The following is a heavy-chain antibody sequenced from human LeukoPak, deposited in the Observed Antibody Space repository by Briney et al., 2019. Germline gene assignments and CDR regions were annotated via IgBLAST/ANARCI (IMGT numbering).Heavy chain of an antibody. CDR1: GDSISSSNYY. CDR2: IYYSGST. V-gene: IGHV4-39*07. J-gene: IGHJ4*02. CDR3: ARLQLGLFKFDY. D-gene: IGHD5-24*01. Sequence: SETLSLTCSVSGDSISSSNYYWGWIRQSPGKGLEWIGSIYYSGSTYYNPSLKSRVTISVDTSKNQFSLRLSSVTAADTAIYFCARLQLGLFKFDYWGQGSLVTVSS.